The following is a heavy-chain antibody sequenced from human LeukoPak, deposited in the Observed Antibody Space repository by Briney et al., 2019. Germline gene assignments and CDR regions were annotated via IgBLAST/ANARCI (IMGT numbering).Heavy chain of an antibody. J-gene: IGHJ6*04. CDR2: INHSGST. CDR1: GGSFSGYY. V-gene: IGHV4-34*01. D-gene: IGHD5-18*01. Sequence: SETLSLTCAVYGGSFSGYYWSWIRQPPGKGLEWIGEINHSGSTNYNPSLKSRVTISVDTSKNQFSLKLSSVTAADTAVHYCAKGPKLEPASGYKYGYRGVGMDVWGKGTTVTVSS. CDR3: AKGPKLEPASGYKYGYRGVGMDV.